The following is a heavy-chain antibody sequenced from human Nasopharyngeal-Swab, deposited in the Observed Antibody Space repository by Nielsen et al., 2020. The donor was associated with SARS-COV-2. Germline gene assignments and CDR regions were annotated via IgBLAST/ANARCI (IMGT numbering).Heavy chain of an antibody. V-gene: IGHV3-74*01. CDR2: IHSDGTNT. CDR1: GFTFSNYW. D-gene: IGHD2-21*01. CDR3: ASAVKAYTSGLDV. Sequence: GESLKISCAASGFTFSNYWIHWVRQAPGKGLVWVSRIHSDGTNTNYADSVKGRFTISRDNAKNTLYLQMNSLRAEDTAVYYCASAVKAYTSGLDVWGQGTTVTVSS. J-gene: IGHJ6*02.